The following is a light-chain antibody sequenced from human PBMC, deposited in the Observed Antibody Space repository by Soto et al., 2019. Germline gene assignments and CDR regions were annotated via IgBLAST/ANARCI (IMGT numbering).Light chain of an antibody. CDR3: CSYAGSSYV. V-gene: IGLV2-11*01. Sequence: QSALTQPRSVSGSPGQSVTISCTGTSSDVGGYNYVSWYQQHPGKAPKLMIYDVSKRPSGVPDRFSGSKSGNTASLTMSGLQAEDEADYYCCSYAGSSYVFGTGTKLTVL. CDR1: SSDVGGYNY. CDR2: DVS. J-gene: IGLJ1*01.